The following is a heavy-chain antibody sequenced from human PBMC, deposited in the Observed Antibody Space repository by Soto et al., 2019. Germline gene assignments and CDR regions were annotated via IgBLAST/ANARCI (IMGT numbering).Heavy chain of an antibody. Sequence: GGSLRLSCAASGFTFSSYGMHWVRQAPGKGLEWVAVISYDGSNKYYADSVKGRFTISRDNSKNTLYLQMNSLRAEDTAVYYCAKEGYCSGGSCYSFYYYYGMDVWGQGTTVTVSS. CDR1: GFTFSSYG. V-gene: IGHV3-30*18. J-gene: IGHJ6*02. CDR3: AKEGYCSGGSCYSFYYYYGMDV. D-gene: IGHD2-15*01. CDR2: ISYDGSNK.